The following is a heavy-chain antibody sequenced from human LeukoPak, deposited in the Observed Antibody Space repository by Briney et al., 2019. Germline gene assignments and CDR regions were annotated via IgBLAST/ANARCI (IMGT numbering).Heavy chain of an antibody. Sequence: ASVKVSCKASGYTFTNYGISWVRQAPGQGLGWMAWISAYNGNTNYAQKLQGRVTMTTDTSTSTAYMELRSLRSDDTAVYYCARKGFDSGSRADDAFDIWGQGTMVTVSS. J-gene: IGHJ3*02. D-gene: IGHD3-10*01. CDR2: ISAYNGNT. CDR3: ARKGFDSGSRADDAFDI. V-gene: IGHV1-18*01. CDR1: GYTFTNYG.